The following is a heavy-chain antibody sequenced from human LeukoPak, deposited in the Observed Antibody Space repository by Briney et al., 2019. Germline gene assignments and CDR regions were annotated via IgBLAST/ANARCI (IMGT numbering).Heavy chain of an antibody. CDR3: ARDRGWRLLDY. CDR2: IGGDGERK. Sequence: GGSLRLSCSASGLSFSTYWMTWVRQAPGKGLEWLANIGGDGERKFYVDSVKGRFTISRDNAENTLYLQMNSLRVEDTAVYYCARDRGWRLLDYWGQGTLVTVSS. J-gene: IGHJ4*02. D-gene: IGHD6-25*01. V-gene: IGHV3-7*01. CDR1: GLSFSTYW.